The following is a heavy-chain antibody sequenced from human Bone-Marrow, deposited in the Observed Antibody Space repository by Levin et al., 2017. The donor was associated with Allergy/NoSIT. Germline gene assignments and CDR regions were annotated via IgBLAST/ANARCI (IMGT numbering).Heavy chain of an antibody. Sequence: PGGSLRLSCAASGFTFSTYALSWVRQAPGKGLEWVSVIDNTGGGTYYADSVKGRFTISRDNSKNTLSLQMNSLRAEDTAVYYCANIGWTPASDYWGQGTLVTVSS. J-gene: IGHJ4*02. D-gene: IGHD2-15*01. CDR2: IDNTGGGT. CDR1: GFTFSTYA. V-gene: IGHV3-23*01. CDR3: ANIGWTPASDY.